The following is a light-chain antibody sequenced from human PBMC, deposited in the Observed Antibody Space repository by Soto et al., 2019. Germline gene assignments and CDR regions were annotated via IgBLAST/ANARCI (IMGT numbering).Light chain of an antibody. CDR3: QQRSNRIT. V-gene: IGKV3-11*01. J-gene: IGKJ5*01. CDR1: QSVAGS. Sequence: FGLPQSPVTLSLAPGGRALLSCRASQSVAGSLAWYQQKPGQAPRLLIYDISTRAAAIPARFSGSGSGTDFTLTVSSLEPEDFALYYCQQRSNRITFGQGTRLEIK. CDR2: DIS.